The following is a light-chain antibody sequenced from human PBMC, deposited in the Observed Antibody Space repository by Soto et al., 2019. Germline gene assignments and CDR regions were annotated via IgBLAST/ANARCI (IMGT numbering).Light chain of an antibody. CDR3: QQYGSSPPLLT. J-gene: IGKJ4*01. Sequence: EIVLTQSPGTLSLSPGERATLSCRASQSVSSSYLAWYQQKPGQAPWLLIYGASSRATGIPDRFSGSGSGTDFTLTISRLEPEDFAVYYCQQYGSSPPLLTFGGGTKVEIK. V-gene: IGKV3-20*01. CDR1: QSVSSSY. CDR2: GAS.